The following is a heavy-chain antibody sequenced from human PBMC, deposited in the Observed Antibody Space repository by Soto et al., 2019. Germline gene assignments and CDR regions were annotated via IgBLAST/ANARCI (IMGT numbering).Heavy chain of an antibody. CDR1: GFTFSSYG. J-gene: IGHJ6*02. D-gene: IGHD6-6*01. V-gene: IGHV3-33*01. CDR2: IWYDGSNK. CDR3: ARDQGSSSYYYYYGMDV. Sequence: GGSLRLSCAASGFTFSSYGMHWVRQAPGKGLEWVAVIWYDGSNKYYADSVKGRFTISRDNSKNTLYLQMNSLRAEDTAVYYCARDQGSSSYYYYYGMDVWGQGTTVTVSS.